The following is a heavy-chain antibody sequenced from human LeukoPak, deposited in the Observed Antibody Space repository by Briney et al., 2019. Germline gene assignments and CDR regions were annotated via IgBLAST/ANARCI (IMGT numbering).Heavy chain of an antibody. D-gene: IGHD3-9*01. V-gene: IGHV4-38-2*02. J-gene: IGHJ3*02. CDR2: IYHSGST. CDR1: GYSISSGYY. Sequence: SETLSLTCTVSGYSISSGYYWGWIRQPPAKGLEWIGSIYHSGSTYYNPSLKSRVTISVDTSKNQFSLKLSSVTAAYTAVYYCARDYDILTGDDAFDIWGQGTMVTVSS. CDR3: ARDYDILTGDDAFDI.